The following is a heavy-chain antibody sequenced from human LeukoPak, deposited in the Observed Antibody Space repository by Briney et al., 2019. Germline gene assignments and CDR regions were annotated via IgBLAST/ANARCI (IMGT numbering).Heavy chain of an antibody. D-gene: IGHD3-3*01. J-gene: IGHJ3*02. V-gene: IGHV4-4*07. CDR3: ARHPPRSYDTTNAFDI. CDR1: GGSISSYY. CDR2: IYTSGST. Sequence: SETLSLTCTVSGGSISSYYWSWIRQPAGKGLEWIGRIYTSGSTNYNPSLKSRVTISVDTSKNLFSLKLNSVTAADTAVYYCARHPPRSYDTTNAFDIWGQGPIVTVSS.